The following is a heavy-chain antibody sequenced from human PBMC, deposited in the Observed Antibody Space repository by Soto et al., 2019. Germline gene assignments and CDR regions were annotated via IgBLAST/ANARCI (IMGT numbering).Heavy chain of an antibody. CDR3: AKDRGYSGYDNWFDS. J-gene: IGHJ5*01. Sequence: GGSLRLSCAASGFTFSSYAMSWVRQAPGQGLEWVSVISGGTTYYTDSVKGRFTISRDISENTLYLEMNSLRAEDTAVYYCAKDRGYSGYDNWFDSWGQGTLVTVSS. D-gene: IGHD5-12*01. CDR2: ISGGTT. CDR1: GFTFSSYA. V-gene: IGHV3-23*01.